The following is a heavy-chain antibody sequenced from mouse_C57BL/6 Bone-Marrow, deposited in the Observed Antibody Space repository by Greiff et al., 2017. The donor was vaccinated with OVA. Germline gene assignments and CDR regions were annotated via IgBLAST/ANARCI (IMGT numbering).Heavy chain of an antibody. CDR2: IYPGSGST. CDR3: ARDYGSPYYFDY. V-gene: IGHV1-55*01. D-gene: IGHD1-1*01. Sequence: QVQLKQPGAELVKPGASVKMSCKASGYTFTSYWITWVKQRPGQGLEWIGDIYPGSGSTNYNEKFKSKATLTVDTSSSTAYMPLSSLTSEDSAVYYCARDYGSPYYFDYWGQGTTLTVSS. J-gene: IGHJ2*01. CDR1: GYTFTSYW.